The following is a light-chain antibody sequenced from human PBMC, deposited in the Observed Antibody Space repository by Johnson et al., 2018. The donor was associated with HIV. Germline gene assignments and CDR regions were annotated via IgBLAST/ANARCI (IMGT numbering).Light chain of an antibody. J-gene: IGLJ1*01. V-gene: IGLV1-51*01. CDR3: GTWDNSLSAGLYV. CDR2: DNN. Sequence: QSVLTQPPSVSAAPGQKVTISCSGSSSNIGNNRVSWYQQLPGTAPKLLIYDNNKRPSGIPDRFSGSKSGTSATLGITGLQTGDEADYYCGTWDNSLSAGLYVFGTGTKVTVL. CDR1: SSNIGNNR.